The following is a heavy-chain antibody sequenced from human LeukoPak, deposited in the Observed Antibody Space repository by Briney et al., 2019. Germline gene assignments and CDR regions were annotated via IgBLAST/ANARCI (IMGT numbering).Heavy chain of an antibody. CDR1: GFTVISNY. D-gene: IGHD5-18*01. Sequence: PGGSLRLSCAASGFTVISNYMSWVRQAPGKGLEWVSVIYSGGTIYYADSVKGRFTISRDNSKTTLYLQMNSLRAEDTALYYCARDKNGYSYGYGDFWGQGTLVTVSS. CDR2: IYSGGTI. V-gene: IGHV3-53*01. J-gene: IGHJ4*02. CDR3: ARDKNGYSYGYGDF.